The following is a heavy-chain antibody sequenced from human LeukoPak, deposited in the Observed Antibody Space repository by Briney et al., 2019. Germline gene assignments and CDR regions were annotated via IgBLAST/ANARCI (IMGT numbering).Heavy chain of an antibody. CDR2: ISISGTKT. Sequence: GGSLRLSCAASEFDFSTHAMTWVRQAPGKGLEWVSAISISGTKTYYADSVKGRFTISRDNSKNTLYLQMYSLRAEDTGIYYCAKGGHYSFFDYWGQGTLVTVSS. CDR3: AKGGHYSFFDY. V-gene: IGHV3-23*01. D-gene: IGHD4-11*01. J-gene: IGHJ4*02. CDR1: EFDFSTHA.